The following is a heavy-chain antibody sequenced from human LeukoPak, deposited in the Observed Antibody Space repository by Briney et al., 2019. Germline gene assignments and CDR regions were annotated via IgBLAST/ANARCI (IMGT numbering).Heavy chain of an antibody. CDR3: ARYYYGSGSIPWFDP. D-gene: IGHD3-10*01. J-gene: IGHJ5*02. CDR1: GYSFTSYW. Sequence: GESLKISCKGSGYSFTSYWIGWVRQMPGKGLEWMGIIYPGDSDTRYSPSFQGQVTISADKSISTAYLQWSSLKASDTAMYYCARYYYGSGSIPWFDPWGQGTLVTVSS. CDR2: IYPGDSDT. V-gene: IGHV5-51*01.